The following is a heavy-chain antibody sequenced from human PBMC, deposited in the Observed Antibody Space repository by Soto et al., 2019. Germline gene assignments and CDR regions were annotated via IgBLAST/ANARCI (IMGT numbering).Heavy chain of an antibody. CDR2: IIPNFDTP. J-gene: IGHJ6*02. Sequence: QVHLVQSGAEVKKPGSSVKVSCKTSGGSFNNYALSWVRQAPGQGLEWMGGIIPNFDTPNYAQKFQDRVTIIADESTSTVYMELRSLRSNDTAVYYCAVAMVREILIFESSGMHVWGQGTTVIVSS. CDR3: AVAMVREILIFESSGMHV. CDR1: GGSFNNYA. D-gene: IGHD3-10*01. V-gene: IGHV1-69*01.